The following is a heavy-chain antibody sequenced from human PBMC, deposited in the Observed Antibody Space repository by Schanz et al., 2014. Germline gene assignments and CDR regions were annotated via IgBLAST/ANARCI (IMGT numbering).Heavy chain of an antibody. CDR3: ARDLISSGWYG. CDR1: GFTFSSYA. J-gene: IGHJ4*02. V-gene: IGHV3-23*01. D-gene: IGHD6-19*01. CDR2: MIGSGSSV. Sequence: EVQLLESGGTVVQPGGSLRVSCAASGFTFSSYAMSWVRQAPGKGLEWVSRMIGSGSSVFYADSVKGRFTISRDNLKNTVYLQMNSLRVEDTAVYYCARDLISSGWYGWGQGTLVTVSS.